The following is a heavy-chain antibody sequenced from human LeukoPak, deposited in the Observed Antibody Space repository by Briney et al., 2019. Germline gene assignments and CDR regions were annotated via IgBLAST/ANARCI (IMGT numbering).Heavy chain of an antibody. CDR1: GGTFSSYA. Sequence: ASVKVSCKASGGTFSSYAISWVRQAPGQGLEWMGGIIPIFGTANYAQKFQGRVTITADKSTSTAYMELSSLRSEDTAVYYCARDLSGYEGFDPWGQGTLVTVSS. J-gene: IGHJ5*02. D-gene: IGHD3-10*01. CDR2: IIPIFGTA. CDR3: ARDLSGYEGFDP. V-gene: IGHV1-69*06.